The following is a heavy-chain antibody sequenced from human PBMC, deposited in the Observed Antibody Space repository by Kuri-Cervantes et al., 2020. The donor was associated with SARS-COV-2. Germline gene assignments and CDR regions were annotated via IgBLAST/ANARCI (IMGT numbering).Heavy chain of an antibody. J-gene: IGHJ4*01. CDR2: ISYDGSNK. V-gene: IGHV3-30*18. D-gene: IGHD3-22*01. CDR1: GFTFSSYV. CDR3: AKDRSGYYQY. Sequence: GESLKISCAASGFTFSSYVMHWVREATGKGLEWVAVISYDGSNKYYADSVKGRCTISRDNSKNTLYLQMNSLRAEDTAVYYCAKDRSGYYQYWGQGTRVTVSS.